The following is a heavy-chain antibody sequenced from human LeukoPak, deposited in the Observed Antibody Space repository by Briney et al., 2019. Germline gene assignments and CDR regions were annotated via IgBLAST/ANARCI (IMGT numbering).Heavy chain of an antibody. Sequence: PGGSLRLPCAASGFAVSTNYLSWVRQAPGKGLEWVSVIYSDGSTYYTDPVKGRFTISRDNSKNTLYLQMNSLRPEDTAVYYCARDQRSESYYPWGWFDPWGQGTLVTVSS. D-gene: IGHD1-26*01. CDR3: ARDQRSESYYPWGWFDP. CDR2: IYSDGST. CDR1: GFAVSTNY. V-gene: IGHV3-66*02. J-gene: IGHJ5*02.